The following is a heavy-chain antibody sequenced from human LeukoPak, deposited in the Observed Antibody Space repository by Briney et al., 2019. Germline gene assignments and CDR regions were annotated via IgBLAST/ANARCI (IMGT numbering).Heavy chain of an antibody. CDR1: GYSISSNYY. Sequence: SETLSLTCTVSGYSISSNYYWAWIRQPPGKGLEWVGNMFHSGTTAYNPSLKSRVTISKDTSKNQFSLNLRFVTAADTAVYYCARKAPKKGWFDPWGQGTLVTVSS. V-gene: IGHV4-38-2*02. J-gene: IGHJ5*02. CDR2: MFHSGTT. CDR3: ARKAPKKGWFDP.